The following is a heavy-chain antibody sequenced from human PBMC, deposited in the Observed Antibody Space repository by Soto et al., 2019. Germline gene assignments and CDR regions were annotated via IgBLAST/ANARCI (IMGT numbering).Heavy chain of an antibody. CDR1: GFTFSSYG. J-gene: IGHJ4*02. V-gene: IGHV3-33*01. CDR2: IWYDGSNK. CDR3: AREQGRDYFDY. Sequence: PGGSLRLSCAASGFTFSSYGMHWVRQAPGKGLEWVAVIWYDGSNKYYADSVKGRFTISRDNSKNTLYLQMNSLRAEDTAVYYCAREQGRDYFDYWGQGTLVTVSS.